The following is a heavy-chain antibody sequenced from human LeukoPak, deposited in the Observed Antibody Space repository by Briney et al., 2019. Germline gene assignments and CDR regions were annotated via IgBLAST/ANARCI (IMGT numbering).Heavy chain of an antibody. CDR1: GFAFTNAW. Sequence: GGSLRLSCAASGFAFTNAWMNWVRQAPGKGLEWVGRIKGKMDGGTTDYAAPVKGRFTISRDTSQNILYLQMNSLKTEATAVYYCATEDYYYDSSGYCNLDYWGQGTLVTVSS. J-gene: IGHJ4*02. CDR2: IKGKMDGGTT. D-gene: IGHD3-22*01. CDR3: ATEDYYYDSSGYCNLDY. V-gene: IGHV3-15*01.